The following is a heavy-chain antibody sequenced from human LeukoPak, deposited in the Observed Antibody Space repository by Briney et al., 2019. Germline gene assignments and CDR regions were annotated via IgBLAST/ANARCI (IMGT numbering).Heavy chain of an antibody. Sequence: SETLSLTCTVSRGSISSSSYYWGWIRQPPGKGLEWIGSIYYSGSTYYNPSLKSRVTISVDRSKNQFSLKLSSVTAADTAVYYCARDVGESTLDWFDPWGQGTLVTVSS. D-gene: IGHD3-16*01. CDR1: RGSISSSSYY. CDR2: IYYSGST. CDR3: ARDVGESTLDWFDP. J-gene: IGHJ5*02. V-gene: IGHV4-39*07.